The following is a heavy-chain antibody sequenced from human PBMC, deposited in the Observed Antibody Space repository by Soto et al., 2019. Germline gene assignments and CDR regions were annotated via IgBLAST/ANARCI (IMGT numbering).Heavy chain of an antibody. D-gene: IGHD4-17*01. CDR1: GGCIGDYF. V-gene: IGHV4-59*01. J-gene: IGHJ4*02. CDR2: SYYSGRT. CDR3: ARVGGDEFGDSGGFDY. Sequence: SQILPLTGTVSGGCIGDYFGRWIRQRTGKGLEWIGYSYYSGRTNDNPSLTSRVSISVDTSKNHFSLQMGSVTAADTAVYYCARVGGDEFGDSGGFDYWGQGTLVTVSS.